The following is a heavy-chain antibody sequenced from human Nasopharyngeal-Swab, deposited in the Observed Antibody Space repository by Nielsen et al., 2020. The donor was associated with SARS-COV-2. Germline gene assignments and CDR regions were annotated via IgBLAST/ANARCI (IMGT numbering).Heavy chain of an antibody. V-gene: IGHV4-59*01. Sequence: SETLSLTCTVSGGSISSYYWSWIRQPPGKGLEWIGYIYYSGSTNYNPSLKSRVTISVDTSKNQFSLKLSSVTAADTAVYYCAREGDFWEGYYYYYGMDVWGQGTTVTVSS. CDR1: GGSISSYY. CDR2: IYYSGST. D-gene: IGHD3-3*01. J-gene: IGHJ6*02. CDR3: AREGDFWEGYYYYYGMDV.